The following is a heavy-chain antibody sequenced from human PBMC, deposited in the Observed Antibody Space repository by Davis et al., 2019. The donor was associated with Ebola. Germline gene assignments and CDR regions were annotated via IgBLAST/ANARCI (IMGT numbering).Heavy chain of an antibody. V-gene: IGHV4-59*01. CDR1: GGSISSYS. CDR2: IYYSGST. J-gene: IGHJ6*02. D-gene: IGHD5-18*01. CDR3: ARANRGYSYYSYYYYGMDV. Sequence: SETLSLTCTVSGGSISSYSWSWIRQPPGKGLEWIGYIYYSGSTNYNPSLKSRVTISVDTSKNQFSLKLSSVTAADTAVYYCARANRGYSYYSYYYYGMDVWGQGTTVTVSS.